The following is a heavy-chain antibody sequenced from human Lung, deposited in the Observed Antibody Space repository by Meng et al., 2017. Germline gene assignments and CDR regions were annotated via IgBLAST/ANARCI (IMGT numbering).Heavy chain of an antibody. J-gene: IGHJ5*02. Sequence: QVQLQESGPGLVKPSQTLSLTCTVSGGSISSGTYYWGWIRQLPGKGLEWIAYIHYSGSTYYSPSLKSRVTISVDTSKNQLSLKLSSMTVADTAVYYCARYVFDSSRLYSNWFDPWGQGTLVTVSS. D-gene: IGHD3-22*01. V-gene: IGHV4-31*03. CDR2: IHYSGST. CDR3: ARYVFDSSRLYSNWFDP. CDR1: GGSISSGTYY.